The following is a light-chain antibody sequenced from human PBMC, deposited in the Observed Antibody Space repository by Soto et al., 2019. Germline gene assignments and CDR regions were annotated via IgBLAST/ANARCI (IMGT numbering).Light chain of an antibody. J-gene: IGKJ4*01. CDR2: AAS. CDR3: QQLNNYPLT. V-gene: IGKV1-9*01. Sequence: DIQLTQSPSFLSASVGDRVPITCRASQGISSYLGWYQQKPGKAPKLLIYAASSLQSGVPSRFSGSGSGTEFTLTISSLQPEDFATYYCQQLNNYPLTFGGGTKVDIK. CDR1: QGISSY.